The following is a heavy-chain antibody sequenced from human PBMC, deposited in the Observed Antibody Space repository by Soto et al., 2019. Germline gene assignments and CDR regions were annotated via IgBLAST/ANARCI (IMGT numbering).Heavy chain of an antibody. CDR2: ISAHNGNT. CDR3: ARGRYGDY. D-gene: IGHD1-1*01. CDR1: GYGFTTYG. J-gene: IGHJ4*02. V-gene: IGHV1-18*01. Sequence: QVHLVQSGAEVKKPGASVKVSCKVSGYGFTTYGITWVRQAPGQGLEWMAWISAHNGNTNYAQKLQGRVTVTRDTSTSTAYMELRSLRSDDKAVYYCARGRYGDYWGQGALVTVSS.